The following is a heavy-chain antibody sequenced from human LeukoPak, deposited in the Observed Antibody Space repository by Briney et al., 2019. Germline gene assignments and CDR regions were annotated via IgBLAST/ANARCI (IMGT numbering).Heavy chain of an antibody. Sequence: GGSLRLSCAASGFTFSSYRMNWVRQAPGKGLEWVSSISSSGTYVYYADSVKGRFTISRDNAKNSLFLQMNSLRADDAAVYYCARASSKQLAGYLPDGFDIWGQGTMVTVSS. CDR2: ISSSGTYV. CDR3: ARASSKQLAGYLPDGFDI. V-gene: IGHV3-21*01. CDR1: GFTFSSYR. J-gene: IGHJ3*02. D-gene: IGHD3-9*01.